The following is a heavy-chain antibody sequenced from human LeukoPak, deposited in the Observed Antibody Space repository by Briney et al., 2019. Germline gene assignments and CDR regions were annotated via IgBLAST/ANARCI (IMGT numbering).Heavy chain of an antibody. V-gene: IGHV4-59*01. D-gene: IGHD1-26*01. CDR2: IYYSGDT. J-gene: IGHJ5*02. CDR1: GGSISRNY. Sequence: PSETLSLTCTVSGGSISRNYWSWIRQPPGKGLEWIGNIYYSGDTNYNPSLRSRVTISVDTSKIQFSLKLTSVTTADTAVYYCARDRGATPMNWFDPWGQGTLVTVSS. CDR3: ARDRGATPMNWFDP.